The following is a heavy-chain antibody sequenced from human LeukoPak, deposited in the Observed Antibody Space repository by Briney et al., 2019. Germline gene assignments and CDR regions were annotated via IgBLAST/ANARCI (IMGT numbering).Heavy chain of an antibody. CDR3: ARDLGSGWNYFDY. Sequence: GGSLRLSCAASGFTFSDYYMTWIRQTPGKGLEWLSDIHYSGSSIYYADSVKGRFTISRDNTKKSLYLQMNSLRVDDTAIYYCARDLGSGWNYFDYWGQGTLVTVSS. D-gene: IGHD6-19*01. CDR2: IHYSGSSI. J-gene: IGHJ4*02. V-gene: IGHV3-11*04. CDR1: GFTFSDYY.